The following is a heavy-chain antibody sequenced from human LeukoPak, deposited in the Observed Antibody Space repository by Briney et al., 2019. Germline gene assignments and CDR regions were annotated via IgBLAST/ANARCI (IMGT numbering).Heavy chain of an antibody. CDR3: AGGNRGYYYMDV. Sequence: SETLSLTCTVSGGSISSSSYYWGWIRQPPGKGLEWIGSIYYSGSTYYNPSLKSRVTISVDTSKNQFSLKLSSVTAADTAVYSCAGGNRGYYYMDVWGKGTTVTVSS. D-gene: IGHD1-14*01. CDR2: IYYSGST. V-gene: IGHV4-39*01. CDR1: GGSISSSSYY. J-gene: IGHJ6*03.